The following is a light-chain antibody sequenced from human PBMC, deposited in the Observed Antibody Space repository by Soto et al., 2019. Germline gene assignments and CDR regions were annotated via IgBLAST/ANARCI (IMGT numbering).Light chain of an antibody. V-gene: IGLV1-40*01. Sequence: QSALTQSPSVSGAPGQRVTISCTGSSSNIGAGFDVHWCQHLPGTAPKLLIYGDTNRPSGVPDRFSGSKSGTSASLAITGLQAEDEADYYCQSYDSSLSGSVVFGGGTKLTVL. CDR1: SSNIGAGFD. J-gene: IGLJ2*01. CDR2: GDT. CDR3: QSYDSSLSGSVV.